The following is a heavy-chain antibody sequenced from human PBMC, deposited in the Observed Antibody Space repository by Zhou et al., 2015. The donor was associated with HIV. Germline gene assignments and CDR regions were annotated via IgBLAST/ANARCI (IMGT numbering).Heavy chain of an antibody. Sequence: QVQLVQSGAEVKKPGASVKVSCKTSGYMFPSFGINWVRQAPGQGPEWLGWINTYNGNTKYAQKFQGRVTMTSDTATTTAYMEMTSLRSDDTAVYYCARGGSGWYEYFQHWGQGTLVTVSS. J-gene: IGHJ1*01. CDR3: ARGGSGWYEYFQH. CDR1: GYMFPSFG. D-gene: IGHD6-19*01. V-gene: IGHV1-18*01. CDR2: INTYNGNT.